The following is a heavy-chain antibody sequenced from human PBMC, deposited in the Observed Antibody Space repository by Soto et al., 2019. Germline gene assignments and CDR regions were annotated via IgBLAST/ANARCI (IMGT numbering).Heavy chain of an antibody. V-gene: IGHV3-30*18. CDR2: ISYDGSNK. CDR1: GFTFSSYG. D-gene: IGHD4-17*01. J-gene: IGHJ4*02. CDR3: AQMGVVGDYGFDY. Sequence: QVQLVESGGGVVQPGRSLRLSCAASGFTFSSYGMHWVRQAPGKGLEWVAVISYDGSNKYYGDSVKGRFTISRDNSKNTLYLQMNSLRAEDTAVYYCAQMGVVGDYGFDYWGQGTLVTVSS.